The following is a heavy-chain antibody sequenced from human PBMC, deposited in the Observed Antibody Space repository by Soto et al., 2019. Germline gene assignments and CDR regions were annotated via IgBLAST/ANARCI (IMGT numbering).Heavy chain of an antibody. V-gene: IGHV4-31*02. Sequence: QVQLQESGPGLVKPSQTLSLNCTVSGASITRGGYFWNWIRQLPGKGLEWIGHTYYSGTTSSNPSFKSRVSISVHTSENLFSLTLTSVTAADTAIYYCARDAEGSITGFFAHWGQGILVTVSS. D-gene: IGHD1-20*01. J-gene: IGHJ4*02. CDR3: ARDAEGSITGFFAH. CDR2: TYYSGTT. CDR1: GASITRGGYF.